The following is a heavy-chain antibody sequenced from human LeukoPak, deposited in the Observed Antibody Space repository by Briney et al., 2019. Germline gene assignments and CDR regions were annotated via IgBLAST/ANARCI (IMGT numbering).Heavy chain of an antibody. J-gene: IGHJ6*03. V-gene: IGHV1-69*05. CDR3: ARDGSSWARAPYDYYMDV. D-gene: IGHD6-6*01. Sequence: ASGKFSCKAWGGTSSSYAISWVRQAPGQGLEWMGGIISIFGTANHATKLQGRVTMPTHPSTSTASPTLRSPASEDPAVYYCARDGSSWARAPYDYYMDVWGKGTTVTVSS. CDR1: GGTSSSYA. CDR2: IISIFGTA.